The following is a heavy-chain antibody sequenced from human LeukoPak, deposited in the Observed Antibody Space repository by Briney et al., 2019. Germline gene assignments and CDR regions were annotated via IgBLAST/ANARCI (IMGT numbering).Heavy chain of an antibody. CDR3: AREGGIAAAGTH. V-gene: IGHV1-69*01. D-gene: IGHD6-13*01. Sequence: SVKVSCQACGGTFSSYAISWVRQAPGQGLEWMGGIIPIFGTANYAQKFQGRVTITADESTSTAYMELSSLRSEDTAVYYCAREGGIAAAGTHWGQGTLVTVSS. J-gene: IGHJ4*02. CDR2: IIPIFGTA. CDR1: GGTFSSYA.